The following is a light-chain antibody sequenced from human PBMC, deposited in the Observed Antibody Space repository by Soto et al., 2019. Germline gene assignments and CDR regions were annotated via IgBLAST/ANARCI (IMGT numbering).Light chain of an antibody. V-gene: IGKV1-13*02. CDR1: QGISSA. CDR2: DAS. CDR3: QQFNSYVWT. J-gene: IGKJ1*01. Sequence: IQLTQSPTSLSATVRNKVTNTCRASQGISSALAWYQQKPGKAPKLLIYDASSLESGVPSRFSGSGSGTDFTLTISSLQPEDFATYYCQQFNSYVWTFGHGTKV.